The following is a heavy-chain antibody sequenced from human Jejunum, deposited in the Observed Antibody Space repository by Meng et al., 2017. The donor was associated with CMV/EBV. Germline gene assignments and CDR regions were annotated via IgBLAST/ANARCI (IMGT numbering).Heavy chain of an antibody. J-gene: IGHJ4*02. D-gene: IGHD3-22*01. CDR3: ARPTYYSDGGDYYY. Sequence: GLTFSSYGMIWVRQAPGKGLEWVSTISSGGGAKDYADSVKGRFTIYRDNSRNTLYLHMNSLRAEDTAVFYCARPTYYSDGGDYYYWCQGTLVTVSS. V-gene: IGHV3-23*01. CDR1: GLTFSSYG. CDR2: ISSGGGAK.